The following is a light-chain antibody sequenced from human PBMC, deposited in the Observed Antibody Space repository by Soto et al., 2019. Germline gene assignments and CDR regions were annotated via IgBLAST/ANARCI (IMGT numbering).Light chain of an antibody. CDR2: EVT. CDR1: NSDIGGYNY. CDR3: SSHTNSRTSRVP. V-gene: IGLV2-14*01. Sequence: QSVLTQPASVSGSPGQSITISCTGTNSDIGGYNYVSWYQQHPGKAPKLIIYEVTNRPSGVSNRFSGSKSGNTASLTISGLQAEDEAVYYCSSHTNSRTSRVPFGGGTKVTVL. J-gene: IGLJ2*01.